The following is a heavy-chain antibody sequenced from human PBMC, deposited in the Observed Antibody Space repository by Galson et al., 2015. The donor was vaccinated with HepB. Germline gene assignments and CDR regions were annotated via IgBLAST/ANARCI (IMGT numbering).Heavy chain of an antibody. J-gene: IGHJ6*02. D-gene: IGHD3-3*01. CDR1: GGSISSYY. Sequence: ETLSLTCTVSGGSISSYYWSWIRQPAGKGLEWIGRIYTSGSTNYNPSLKSRVTISVDTSKNQFSLKLSSVTAADTAVYYCARDPEGDFWSGYYMGYYGMDVWGQGTTVTVSS. V-gene: IGHV4-4*07. CDR3: ARDPEGDFWSGYYMGYYGMDV. CDR2: IYTSGST.